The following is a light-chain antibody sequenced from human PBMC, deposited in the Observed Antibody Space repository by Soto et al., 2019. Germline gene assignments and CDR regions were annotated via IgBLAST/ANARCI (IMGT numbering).Light chain of an antibody. CDR3: LQYNSYPFT. J-gene: IGKJ5*01. CDR1: QSISSY. Sequence: IQMTQSPSSLSASVGDRVTITCRASQSISSYLNWYQQKPGKAPKLLIYAASSLQSGVPSRFSGSGFGTEFTLTISSLQPEDFATYYCLQYNSYPFTFGQGTRLEIK. V-gene: IGKV1-17*01. CDR2: AAS.